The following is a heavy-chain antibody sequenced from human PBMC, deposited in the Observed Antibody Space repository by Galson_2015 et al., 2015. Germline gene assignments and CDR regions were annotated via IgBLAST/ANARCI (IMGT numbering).Heavy chain of an antibody. CDR1: GYTFTSYG. V-gene: IGHV1-18*01. CDR2: ISAYNGNT. J-gene: IGHJ4*02. D-gene: IGHD3-22*01. Sequence: SVKVSCKASGYTFTSYGISWVRQAPGQGLEWMGWISAYNGNTNYAQKLQGRVTMTTDTSTSTAYMELRSLRSDDTDVYYCARRPFYYDSSGYDDYWGQGTLVTVSS. CDR3: ARRPFYYDSSGYDDY.